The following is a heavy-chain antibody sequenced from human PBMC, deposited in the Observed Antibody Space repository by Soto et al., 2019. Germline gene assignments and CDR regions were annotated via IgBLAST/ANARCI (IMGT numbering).Heavy chain of an antibody. V-gene: IGHV3-23*01. Sequence: EVNLLESGGGLVQPGESLRISCVGSGFTFKNYGMTCVRQAPGKGLEWVSGTTGCGANKHYADSVRGRFTISRDNSKKTLYLEMKSLRVEDTAVYYCAKDGDFGEDGPAEYFEHWGQGTLVTVSS. CDR3: AKDGDFGEDGPAEYFEH. D-gene: IGHD4-17*01. CDR1: GFTFKNYG. J-gene: IGHJ1*01. CDR2: TTGCGANK.